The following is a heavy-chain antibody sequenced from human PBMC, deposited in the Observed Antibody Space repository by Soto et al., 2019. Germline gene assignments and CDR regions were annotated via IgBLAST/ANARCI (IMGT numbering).Heavy chain of an antibody. J-gene: IGHJ4*02. CDR1: GFTFSNYG. CDR3: TKPRPLRPGDYFPLDY. V-gene: IGHV3-23*01. Sequence: GGSLRLSCAASGFTFSNYGMNWVRQAPGKGLEGVSSISVSGSTTYYADSVKGRFTISRDNSGNTLYLQMNSLRAEDTAVYYCTKPRPLRPGDYFPLDYWGQGALVTVSS. CDR2: ISVSGSTT. D-gene: IGHD4-17*01.